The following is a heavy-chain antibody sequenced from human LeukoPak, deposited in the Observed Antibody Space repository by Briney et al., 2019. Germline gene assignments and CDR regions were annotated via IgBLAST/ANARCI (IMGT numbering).Heavy chain of an antibody. V-gene: IGHV6-1*01. CDR1: GDSVSSNSAA. J-gene: IGHJ3*02. CDR3: ARDIVGATEGAYDI. CDR2: TYYRSKWYN. Sequence: SRTLSLTCAISGDSVSSNSAAWNRIRQSPSRGLEWLGRTYYRSKWYNDYAVSVKSRITINPDTSKNQFSLQLNSVTLEDTAVYYCARDIVGATEGAYDIWGQGTMVTVSS. D-gene: IGHD1-26*01.